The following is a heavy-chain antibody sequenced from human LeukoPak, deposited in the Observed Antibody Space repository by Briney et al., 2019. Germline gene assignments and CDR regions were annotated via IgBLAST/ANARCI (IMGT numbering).Heavy chain of an antibody. CDR2: INHSGST. D-gene: IGHD3-3*01. Sequence: SETLSLTCAVYGESFSGYYWSWIRQPPGKGLEWIGEINHSGSTNYNPSLKSRVTISVDTSKNQFSLKLSSVTAADTAVYYCARVPSGYGGTNWFDPWGQGTLVTVYS. J-gene: IGHJ5*02. CDR1: GESFSGYY. V-gene: IGHV4-34*01. CDR3: ARVPSGYGGTNWFDP.